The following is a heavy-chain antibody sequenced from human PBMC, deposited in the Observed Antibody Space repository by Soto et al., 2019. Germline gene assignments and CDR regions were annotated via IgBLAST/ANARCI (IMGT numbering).Heavy chain of an antibody. V-gene: IGHV4-30-4*01. J-gene: IGHJ4*02. D-gene: IGHD3-10*01. CDR1: HGYSGNLDEY. CDR3: AREGGYYALYYLDY. CDR2: IYYSGST. Sequence: SVCHGYSGNLDEYWIWIQNTPGKGLEWIGYIYYSGSTYYNPSLKSRVTISVDTSKNQFSLKLSSVTAADTAVYYCAREGGYYALYYLDYWVQGTLVTVSS.